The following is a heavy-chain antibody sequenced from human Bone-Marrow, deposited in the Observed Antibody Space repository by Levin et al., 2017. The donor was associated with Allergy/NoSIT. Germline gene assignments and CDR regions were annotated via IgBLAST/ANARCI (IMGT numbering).Heavy chain of an antibody. CDR2: VYSTTMT. Sequence: PSETLSLTCSVSGDSITKGDYYWNWVRQPPGKGLEWVGNVYSTTMTYYNPALERRLAIWMDTSKNQVTLRLEAVTAADTAVYFCARDRPQGYYESNGFPDWGPGVQVTVSA. V-gene: IGHV4-30-4*01. CDR3: ARDRPQGYYESNGFPD. D-gene: IGHD3-22*01. CDR1: GDSITKGDYY. J-gene: IGHJ4*02.